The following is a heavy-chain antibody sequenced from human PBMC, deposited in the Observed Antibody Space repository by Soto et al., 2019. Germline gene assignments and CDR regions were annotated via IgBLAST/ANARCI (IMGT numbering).Heavy chain of an antibody. CDR2: INPNSGGT. CDR3: ARGYSPGVIRIFDY. D-gene: IGHD1-20*01. CDR1: GGTFSSYT. J-gene: IGHJ4*02. V-gene: IGHV1-2*04. Sequence: ASVKVSCKASGGTFSSYTISWVRQAPGQGLEWMGWINPNSGGTNYAQKFQGWVTMTRDTSISTAYMELSRLRSDDTAVYYCARGYSPGVIRIFDYWGQGTRVTVSS.